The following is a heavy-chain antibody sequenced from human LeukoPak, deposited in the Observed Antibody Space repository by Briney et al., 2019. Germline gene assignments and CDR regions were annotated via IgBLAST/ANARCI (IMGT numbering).Heavy chain of an antibody. CDR3: ARPPNYYGMDV. J-gene: IGHJ6*02. V-gene: IGHV4-39*01. Sequence: SETLSHTCTVSGGSISSSSYYWGWIRQPPGKGLEWIGSIYYSGSTYYNPSLKSRVTISVDTSKNQFSLKLSSVTAADTAVYYCARPPNYYGMDVWGQGTTVTVSS. CDR1: GGSISSSSYY. CDR2: IYYSGST.